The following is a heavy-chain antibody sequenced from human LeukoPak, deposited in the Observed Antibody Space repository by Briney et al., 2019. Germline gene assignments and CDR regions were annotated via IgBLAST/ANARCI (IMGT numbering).Heavy chain of an antibody. D-gene: IGHD6-13*01. CDR2: IYYSGST. Sequence: SETLSLTCTVSGGSISSYYWSWIRQPPGKGLEWIGYIYYSGSTNYNPSLKSRVTISVDTSKNQFSLKLSSVTAADTAVYYCARGGSSSSWDYWGQGTLVTVSS. CDR1: GGSISSYY. V-gene: IGHV4-59*01. J-gene: IGHJ4*02. CDR3: ARGGSSSSWDY.